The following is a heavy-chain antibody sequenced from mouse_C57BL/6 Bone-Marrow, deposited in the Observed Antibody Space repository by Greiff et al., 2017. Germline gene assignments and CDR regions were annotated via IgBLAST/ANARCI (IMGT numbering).Heavy chain of an antibody. D-gene: IGHD1-1*01. J-gene: IGHJ4*01. CDR1: GYSITSGYY. CDR3: ARDCHYYGSSYNCYAMDY. V-gene: IGHV3-6*01. CDR2: LSYDGSN. Sequence: VQLKESGPGLVKPSQSLSLTCSVTGYSITSGYYWNWIRQFPGNKLEWMGYLSYDGSNIYNPSFKNRISITRDTSKNQFFLKLNSVTTEDTATYYCARDCHYYGSSYNCYAMDYWGQGTSVTVSS.